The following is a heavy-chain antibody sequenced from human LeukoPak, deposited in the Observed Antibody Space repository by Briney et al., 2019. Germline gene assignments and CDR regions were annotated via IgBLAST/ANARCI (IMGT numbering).Heavy chain of an antibody. Sequence: SQTLSLTCTVSGGSISSGGYYWSWIRQHPGKGLEWIGYIYYSGSTYYNPSLKSRVTISVDTSKNQFSLKLSSVTAADTAVYYCASAPLYYYDSSGYPVYYFDYWGQGTLVTVSS. D-gene: IGHD3-22*01. V-gene: IGHV4-31*03. CDR1: GGSISSGGYY. J-gene: IGHJ4*02. CDR2: IYYSGST. CDR3: ASAPLYYYDSSGYPVYYFDY.